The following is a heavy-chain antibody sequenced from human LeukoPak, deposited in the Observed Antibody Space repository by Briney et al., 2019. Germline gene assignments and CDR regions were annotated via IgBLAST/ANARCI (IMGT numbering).Heavy chain of an antibody. D-gene: IGHD3-22*01. Sequence: PSETLSLTCAVYGGSFSGYYWSWIRQPPGKGLEWIGEINHSGSTNYNPSLKSRVTISVGTSKNQFSLKLSSVTAADTAVYYCATSRQYYYDSSGYHVWGQGTLVTVSS. CDR2: INHSGST. CDR3: ATSRQYYYDSSGYHV. V-gene: IGHV4-34*01. CDR1: GGSFSGYY. J-gene: IGHJ4*02.